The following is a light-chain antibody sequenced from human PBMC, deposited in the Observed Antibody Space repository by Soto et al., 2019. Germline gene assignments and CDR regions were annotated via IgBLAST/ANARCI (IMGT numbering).Light chain of an antibody. Sequence: DVQMTQSSSTLSASVGDRVTITCRASQSISRWLAWYQQKPGKAPKLLIYETSSLEDGVPSRFTGSGSGTEFSLTITSLQPEDFASYYCQQYKDYWTFGQGTKVDIK. V-gene: IGKV1-5*03. CDR2: ETS. CDR3: QQYKDYWT. J-gene: IGKJ1*01. CDR1: QSISRW.